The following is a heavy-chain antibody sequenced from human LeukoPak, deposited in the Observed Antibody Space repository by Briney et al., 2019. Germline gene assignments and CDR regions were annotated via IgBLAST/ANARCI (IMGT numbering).Heavy chain of an antibody. V-gene: IGHV4-59*11. J-gene: IGHJ6*04. Sequence: TSETLSLTCTVSSLSIRGRYWRWLRQPPGKGLEYIGHIYDSGKTHYNPSLKSRVTMSIDTSKNQFSLNLMSVTAADTAVYYCARRYCRNICFHMDVWGKGTTVTVSS. CDR1: SLSIRGRY. CDR2: IYDSGKT. D-gene: IGHD2-15*01. CDR3: ARRYCRNICFHMDV.